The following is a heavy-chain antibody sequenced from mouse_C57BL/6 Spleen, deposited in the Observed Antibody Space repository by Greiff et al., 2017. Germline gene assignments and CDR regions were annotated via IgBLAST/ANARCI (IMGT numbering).Heavy chain of an antibody. CDR2: IYPGDGDT. Sequence: VQLQQSGAELVKPGASVKISCKASGYAFSSYWMNWVKQRPGKGLEWIGQIYPGDGDTNYNGKFKGKATLTADKSSSTAYMQLSSLTSEDSAVYFCARRGLPSYAMDYWGQGTSVTVSS. D-gene: IGHD6-2*01. J-gene: IGHJ4*01. CDR1: GYAFSSYW. V-gene: IGHV1-80*01. CDR3: ARRGLPSYAMDY.